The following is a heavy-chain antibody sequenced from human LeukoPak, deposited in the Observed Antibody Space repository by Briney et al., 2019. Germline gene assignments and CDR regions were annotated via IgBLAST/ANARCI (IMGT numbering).Heavy chain of an antibody. CDR1: GYTFTSYY. J-gene: IGHJ3*02. CDR3: AREKKLPASILRGALDT. CDR2: FNPSGGST. D-gene: IGHD2-2*01. Sequence: ASLTVSFTAAGYTFTSYYMHWVRQGPGQGLEWMGIFNPSGGSTSYAQKFQGRATMTRDTSKPTFYMELRSLRSKDTAVFNCAREKKLPASILRGALDTCGQGTMVTVSS. V-gene: IGHV1-46*01.